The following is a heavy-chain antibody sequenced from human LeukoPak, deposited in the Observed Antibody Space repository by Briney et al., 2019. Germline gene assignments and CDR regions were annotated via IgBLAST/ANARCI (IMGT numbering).Heavy chain of an antibody. CDR2: ISSSSSYI. V-gene: IGHV3-21*01. J-gene: IGHJ4*02. Sequence: GGALRLTCAASGFTFSSYSMNWVRQAPGKGLEWVSSISSSSSYIYYADSVKGRFTISRDNVKNSLYLQMNSLRAEDTAVYYCARVGGGYYYDSSGYLAYWGQGTLVTVSS. CDR1: GFTFSSYS. D-gene: IGHD3-22*01. CDR3: ARVGGGYYYDSSGYLAY.